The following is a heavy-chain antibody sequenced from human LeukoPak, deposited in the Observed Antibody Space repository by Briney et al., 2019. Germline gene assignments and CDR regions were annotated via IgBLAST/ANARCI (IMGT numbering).Heavy chain of an antibody. Sequence: SETLSLTCTVSGGSISNSNYCWGWIRQPPGKGLEWIGSISYSGSTYYDPSLKSRVSISVDTSKNQFSLKVTSVTAADTAVFYCARHYVDIRTVGASYYYYGLDVWGQGTTVTVSS. V-gene: IGHV4-39*01. J-gene: IGHJ6*02. CDR3: ARHYVDIRTVGASYYYYGLDV. D-gene: IGHD3-16*02. CDR1: GGSISNSNYC. CDR2: ISYSGST.